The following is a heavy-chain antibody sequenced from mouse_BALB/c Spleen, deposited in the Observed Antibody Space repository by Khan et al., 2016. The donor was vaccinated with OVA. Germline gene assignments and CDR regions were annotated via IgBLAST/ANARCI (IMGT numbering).Heavy chain of an antibody. CDR3: ARNAYFGNYFDS. CDR2: VYPGDGRA. V-gene: IGHV1S81*02. Sequence: VQLQQSGAELVKPGASVKLSCKASGYTFTNYWVHWVKQRPGQGLEWIGEVYPGDGRADYNEKFKTKATLTVDKSSKKAFMQLSSLTSEDSEVYSCARNAYFGNYFDSWGQGTTLTVSS. J-gene: IGHJ2*01. D-gene: IGHD2-10*01. CDR1: GYTFTNYW.